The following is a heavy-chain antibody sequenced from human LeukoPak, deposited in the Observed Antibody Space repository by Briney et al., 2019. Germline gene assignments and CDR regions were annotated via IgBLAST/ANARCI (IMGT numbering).Heavy chain of an antibody. V-gene: IGHV4-59*01. J-gene: IGHJ1*01. CDR1: GGSISSYY. Sequence: SETLSLTCTVSGGSISSYYWSWIRQPPGKGLEWIGYIYYSGSTNYNPSLKSRVTISVDTSKNQFSLKLSSVTAAGTAVYYCARAIYYYDSSGYSRRYFQHWGQGTLVTVSS. CDR3: ARAIYYYDSSGYSRRYFQH. D-gene: IGHD3-22*01. CDR2: IYYSGST.